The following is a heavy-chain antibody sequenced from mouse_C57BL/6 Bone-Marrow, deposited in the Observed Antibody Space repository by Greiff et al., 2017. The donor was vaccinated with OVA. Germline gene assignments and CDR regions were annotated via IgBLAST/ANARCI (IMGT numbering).Heavy chain of an antibody. CDR2: IDPSDSYT. CDR1: GYTFTSYW. CDR3: ARWRYYGSSPYYAMDY. D-gene: IGHD1-1*01. V-gene: IGHV1-69*01. J-gene: IGHJ4*01. Sequence: QVQLQQPGAELVMPGASVKLSCKASGYTFTSYWMHWVKQRPGQGLEWIGEIDPSDSYTNYNQKFKGKSTLTVDKSSSTAYMQLSSLTSEDSAVYYCARWRYYGSSPYYAMDYWGQGTSVTVSS.